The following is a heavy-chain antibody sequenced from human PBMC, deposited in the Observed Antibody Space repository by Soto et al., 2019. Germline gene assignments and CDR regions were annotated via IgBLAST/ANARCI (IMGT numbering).Heavy chain of an antibody. CDR2: VDPSDSYT. J-gene: IGHJ6*02. CDR3: PPPRGGILTGSNSYYGMDV. D-gene: IGHD3-9*01. CDR1: GYSFTSYW. V-gene: IGHV5-10-1*01. Sequence: GEPLKISCKGSGYSFTSYWISWVRQMPGKGLEWMGRVDPSDSYTNYSPSFQVHVTISADKSISTAYLQWSSLKASDTAMYYCPPPRGGILTGSNSYYGMDVWALGTTVTVSS.